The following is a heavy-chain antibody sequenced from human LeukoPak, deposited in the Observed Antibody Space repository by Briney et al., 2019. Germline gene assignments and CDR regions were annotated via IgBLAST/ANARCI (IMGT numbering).Heavy chain of an antibody. CDR2: ISYDGSNK. CDR1: GFTFSSYG. V-gene: IGHV3-30*18. Sequence: GGSRRLSCAASGFTFSSYGMHWVRQAPGKGLEWVAVISYDGSNKYYADSVKGRFTISRDNSKNTLYLQMNSLRAGDMPVYYCAKDRYGDYGSSFDYWGQGTLLTVSS. CDR3: AKDRYGDYGSSFDY. J-gene: IGHJ4*02. D-gene: IGHD4-17*01.